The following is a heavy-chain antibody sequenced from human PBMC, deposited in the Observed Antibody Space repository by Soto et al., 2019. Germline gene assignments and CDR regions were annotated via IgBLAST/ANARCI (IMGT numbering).Heavy chain of an antibody. V-gene: IGHV1-69*01. Sequence: QVQLVQSGAEVKKPGSSVKVSCKASAGTFSSYAISWVRQAPGQGLEWMGGIIPIFGTANYAQKFQGRVTSTADESTSTAYMELSSLRSEDTAVYYCARNFGVVTPAYYGMDVWGQGTTVTVSS. D-gene: IGHD3-3*01. CDR2: IIPIFGTA. J-gene: IGHJ6*02. CDR3: ARNFGVVTPAYYGMDV. CDR1: AGTFSSYA.